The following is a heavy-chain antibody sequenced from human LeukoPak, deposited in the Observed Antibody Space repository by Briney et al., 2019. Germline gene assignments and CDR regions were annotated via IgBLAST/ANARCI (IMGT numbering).Heavy chain of an antibody. D-gene: IGHD3-10*01. CDR1: GYSISSGYY. V-gene: IGHV4-38-2*01. CDR3: ARMGLVRGVIEY. J-gene: IGHJ4*02. Sequence: PSETLSLTCAVSGYSISSGYYWGWIRQPPGKGLEWIGSIYHSGSTYYNPSLKSRVTISVDTSKNQFSLKLSSVTAADTAVYYCARMGLVRGVIEYWGQGTLVTVSS. CDR2: IYHSGST.